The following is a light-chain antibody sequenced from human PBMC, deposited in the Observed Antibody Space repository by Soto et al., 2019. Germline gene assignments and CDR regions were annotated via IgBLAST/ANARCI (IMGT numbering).Light chain of an antibody. CDR3: QQYTNSPGFT. CDR2: AAS. Sequence: EIALTQSPGTLSLSPGERATLSCRASQGIGSKYLAWYQQKPGQAPRLLIYAASSRATGIPDRFSGSGSGTDFTLTISRLEPEDFAVYHCQQYTNSPGFTFGRGTRLEIK. V-gene: IGKV3-20*01. CDR1: QGIGSKY. J-gene: IGKJ5*01.